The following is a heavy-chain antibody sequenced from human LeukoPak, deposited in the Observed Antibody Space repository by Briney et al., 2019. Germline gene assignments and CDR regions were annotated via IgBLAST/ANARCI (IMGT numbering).Heavy chain of an antibody. Sequence: PGGSLRLSCAASGFTFSSYGMHWVRQAPGKGLEWVAVIWYDGSNKYYADSVKGRFTISRDNSKNTLYLQMNSLRAEDTAVYYCAKDILRFDGMDVWGQGTTVTVSS. CDR1: GFTFSSYG. CDR3: AKDILRFDGMDV. J-gene: IGHJ6*02. D-gene: IGHD3-3*01. CDR2: IWYDGSNK. V-gene: IGHV3-30*02.